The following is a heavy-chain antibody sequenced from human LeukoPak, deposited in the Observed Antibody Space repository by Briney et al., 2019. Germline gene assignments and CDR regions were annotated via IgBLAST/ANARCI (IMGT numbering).Heavy chain of an antibody. CDR3: ARGRYLDWLSY. D-gene: IGHD3-9*01. Sequence: GASVKVSSKASGYTFTVYYMHWVRQAPGQGLEWMGWINPNSGGTNYAQKFQCRVTMTRDTSISTAYMELSRLRSDDTAVYYCARGRYLDWLSYWGQGTLVTVSS. CDR2: INPNSGGT. CDR1: GYTFTVYY. V-gene: IGHV1-2*02. J-gene: IGHJ4*02.